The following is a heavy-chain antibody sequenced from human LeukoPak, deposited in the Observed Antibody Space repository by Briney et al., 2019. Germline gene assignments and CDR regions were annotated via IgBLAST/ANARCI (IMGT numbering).Heavy chain of an antibody. J-gene: IGHJ3*02. CDR2: INPSGGST. V-gene: IGHV1-46*01. CDR1: GYTFTSQY. D-gene: IGHD3-10*01. CDR3: ASWFGENDALDI. Sequence: ASVKVSCTASGYTFTSQYVHWVRQAPGRGLEWMGIINPSGGSTRYAQKFQGRVTMTRDTSTSTVYMELKRLRSEDTAVYYCASWFGENDALDIWGQGTMVTVSS.